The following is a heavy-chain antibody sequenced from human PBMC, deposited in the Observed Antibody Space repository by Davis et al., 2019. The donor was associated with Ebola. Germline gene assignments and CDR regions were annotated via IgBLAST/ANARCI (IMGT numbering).Heavy chain of an antibody. CDR1: GFTVSSNY. J-gene: IGHJ5*02. CDR3: VREVRRGWFDP. V-gene: IGHV3-66*01. Sequence: GGSLRLSCAASGFTVSSNYMSWVRQPPGKGLEWVSIIYSGGSTYYADSVMGRFTISRDTSKNTLYLQMNSLRAEDTAVYYCVREVRRGWFDPWGQGTLVTVSS. CDR2: IYSGGST. D-gene: IGHD3-10*01.